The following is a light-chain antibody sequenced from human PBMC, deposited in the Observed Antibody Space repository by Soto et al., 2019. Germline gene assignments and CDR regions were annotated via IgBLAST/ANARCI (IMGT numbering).Light chain of an antibody. V-gene: IGKV1-8*01. CDR2: AAS. CDR3: QQYYTYPLA. CDR1: RPISTY. J-gene: IGKJ1*01. Sequence: AIRMTQPPSSISAFRGDRVTITCRTSRPISTYLAWYQQKPGKTPTLLMYAASTLQSGVPSRFSGSGSGTDFTLTISCLQSEAFATYYCQQYYTYPLAFGQGTNIEIK.